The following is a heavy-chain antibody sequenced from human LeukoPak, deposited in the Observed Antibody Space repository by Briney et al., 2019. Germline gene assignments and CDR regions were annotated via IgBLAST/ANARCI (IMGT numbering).Heavy chain of an antibody. Sequence: SETLSLTCAVYGGSFSGFYWSWIRQVPGKGLEWLGEINQSGRTNYNPSLKSRVTISVDTSTKQISLNLSFVTATAPAVYYSARGWFGFWHNSYADDNAFDVWGPGTMVTVSS. V-gene: IGHV4-34*01. D-gene: IGHD5-18*01. CDR2: INQSGRT. CDR1: GGSFSGFY. J-gene: IGHJ3*01. CDR3: ARGWFGFWHNSYADDNAFDV.